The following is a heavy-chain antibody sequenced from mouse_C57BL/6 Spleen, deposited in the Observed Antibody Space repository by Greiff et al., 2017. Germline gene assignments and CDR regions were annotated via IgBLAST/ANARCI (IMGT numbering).Heavy chain of an antibody. CDR1: GFTFSDYY. CDR3: AALIYYDYFAY. CDR2: INYDGSST. D-gene: IGHD2-4*01. V-gene: IGHV5-16*01. J-gene: IGHJ3*01. Sequence: DVKLVESEGGLVQPGRSMKLSCTASGFTFSDYYMAWVRQVPEKGLEWVANINYDGSSTYYLDSLTSRFIISSDNAKNILYLQMSSLKSEDTATYYYAALIYYDYFAYWGQGTLVTVSA.